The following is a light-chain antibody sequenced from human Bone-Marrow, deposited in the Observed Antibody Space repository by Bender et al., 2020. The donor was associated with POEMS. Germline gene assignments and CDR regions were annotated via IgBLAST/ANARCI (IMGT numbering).Light chain of an antibody. CDR3: CSYAGLSTRL. CDR1: SSNTGSGYD. V-gene: IGLV1-40*01. J-gene: IGLJ3*02. CDR2: EDT. Sequence: QSVLTQPPSVSGAPGQRVTISCTGSSSNTGSGYDINWYQHLPGTAPKLLIYEDTERPSGVSNRFSGSKSGNTASLTISGLQTEDEADYYCCSYAGLSTRLFGGGTKVTVL.